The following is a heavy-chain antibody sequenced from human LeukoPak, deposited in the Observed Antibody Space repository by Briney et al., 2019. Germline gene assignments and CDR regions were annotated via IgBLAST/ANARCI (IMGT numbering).Heavy chain of an antibody. CDR3: ARTGSRSVTTLGAFDI. D-gene: IGHD4-17*01. J-gene: IGHJ3*02. Sequence: WGSLRLSCAASGFTFSSYGMHWVRQAPGKGLEWVSVIYSGGSTYYADSVKGRFTISRDNSKNTLYLQMNSLRAEDTAVYYCARTGSRSVTTLGAFDIWGQGTMVTVSS. V-gene: IGHV3-66*02. CDR1: GFTFSSYG. CDR2: IYSGGST.